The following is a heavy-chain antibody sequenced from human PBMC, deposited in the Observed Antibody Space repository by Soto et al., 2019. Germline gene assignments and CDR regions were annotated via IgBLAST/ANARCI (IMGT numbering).Heavy chain of an antibody. CDR1: GGSISSYY. CDR2: IYYSGST. D-gene: IGHD3-9*01. V-gene: IGHV4-59*12. Sequence: SETLSLTCTVSGGSISSYYWSWIRQPPGKGREWIGYIYYSGSTNYNPSLKSRVTISVDTSKNQFSLKLSSVTAADTAVYYCARGRYDILTGYYKGYYYYYMDVWGKGTTVTVSS. J-gene: IGHJ6*03. CDR3: ARGRYDILTGYYKGYYYYYMDV.